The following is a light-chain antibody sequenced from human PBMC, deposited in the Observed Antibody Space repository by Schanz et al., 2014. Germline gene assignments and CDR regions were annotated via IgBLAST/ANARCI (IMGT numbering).Light chain of an antibody. CDR3: AAWDVSLNGLV. CDR2: ANN. V-gene: IGLV1-44*01. J-gene: IGLJ3*02. Sequence: QSVLTQPPSASGTPGQRVTVSCSGSNSNIGSKSVNWYQHLPGTAPKLLIYANNQRPSGVPDRFSASKSGTSASLAISGLQSEDEAHYYCAAWDVSLNGLVFGGGTKLTVL. CDR1: NSNIGSKS.